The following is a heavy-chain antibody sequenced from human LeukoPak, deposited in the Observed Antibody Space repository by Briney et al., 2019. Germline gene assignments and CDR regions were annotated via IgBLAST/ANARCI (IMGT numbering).Heavy chain of an antibody. CDR3: ARVQAAVGKGLWTVEPRSYGMDV. CDR1: GGTFISYA. V-gene: IGHV1-69*13. D-gene: IGHD6-13*01. J-gene: IGHJ6*02. Sequence: SVKVSCKASGGTFISYAISWVRQAPGQGLEWMGGIIPIFGTANYAQKFQGRVTITADESTSTAYMELSSLRSEDTAVYYCARVQAAVGKGLWTVEPRSYGMDVWGQGTTVTVSS. CDR2: IIPIFGTA.